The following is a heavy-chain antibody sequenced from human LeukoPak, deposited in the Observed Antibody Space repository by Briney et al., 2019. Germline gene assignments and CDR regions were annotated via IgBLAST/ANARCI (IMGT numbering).Heavy chain of an antibody. CDR1: GGTFSSYA. V-gene: IGHV1-69*13. CDR3: ARAMREREMATIFGY. D-gene: IGHD5-24*01. J-gene: IGHJ4*02. CDR2: IIPTFGTA. Sequence: RASVKVSCKASGGTFSSYAISWVRQAPGQGLEWMGGIIPTFGTANYAQKFQGRVTITADESTSTAYMELSSLRSEDTAVYYCARAMREREMATIFGYWGQGTLVTVSS.